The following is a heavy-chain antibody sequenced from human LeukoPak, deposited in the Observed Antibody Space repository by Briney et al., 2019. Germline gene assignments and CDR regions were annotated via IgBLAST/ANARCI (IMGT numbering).Heavy chain of an antibody. CDR2: INPNSGGT. CDR3: ARDSSSWYRYFDY. CDR1: GYTFTDYY. V-gene: IGHV1-2*02. D-gene: IGHD6-13*01. J-gene: IGHJ4*02. Sequence: GASVTVSFKASGYTFTDYYMHWVRQAPGQGLEWMGWINPNSGGTNYAQKFQGRVTMTRDTSISTAYMELSRLRSDDTAVYYCARDSSSWYRYFDYWGQGTLVTVSS.